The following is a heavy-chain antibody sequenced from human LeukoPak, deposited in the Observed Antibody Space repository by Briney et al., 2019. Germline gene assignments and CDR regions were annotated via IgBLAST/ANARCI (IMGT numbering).Heavy chain of an antibody. D-gene: IGHD6-6*01. CDR1: GYTFTSYG. CDR2: ISAYNGNT. J-gene: IGHJ6*02. CDR3: ARDVGTKQLVWLYYYGMDV. Sequence: GASVKVSCKASGYTFTSYGLSWVRQAPGQGLEWMGWISAYNGNTNYAQKLQGRVTMTTDTSTSTAYMELRSLRSDDTAVYYCARDVGTKQLVWLYYYGMDVWGQGTTVTVSS. V-gene: IGHV1-18*01.